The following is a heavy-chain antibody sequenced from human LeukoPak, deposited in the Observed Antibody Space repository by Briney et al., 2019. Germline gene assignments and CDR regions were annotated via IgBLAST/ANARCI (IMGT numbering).Heavy chain of an antibody. J-gene: IGHJ4*02. Sequence: GGSLRLSCAASEFTLSSFGMNWVRQAPGKGLEWVSYIGTTTSTVYYADSVKGRFTISRDNAKNSLYLQMNSLRAEDTAVYYCATISGNFDYFDYWGQGTLVTVSS. CDR3: ATISGNFDYFDY. D-gene: IGHD1-26*01. CDR2: IGTTTSTV. V-gene: IGHV3-48*04. CDR1: EFTLSSFG.